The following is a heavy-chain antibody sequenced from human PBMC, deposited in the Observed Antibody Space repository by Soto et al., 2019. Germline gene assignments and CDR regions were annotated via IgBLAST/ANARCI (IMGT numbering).Heavy chain of an antibody. D-gene: IGHD2-2*01. CDR3: ARDNDCQLPCTIYYYYYGMDV. Sequence: ASVKVSFKASCYTFTSYGISCVRQAPGQGLEWMGWISAYNGNTNYAQKLQGRVTMTTDTSTSTAYMELRSLRSDDTAVYYCARDNDCQLPCTIYYYYYGMDVWGQGTTVTVSS. V-gene: IGHV1-18*04. J-gene: IGHJ6*02. CDR1: CYTFTSYG. CDR2: ISAYNGNT.